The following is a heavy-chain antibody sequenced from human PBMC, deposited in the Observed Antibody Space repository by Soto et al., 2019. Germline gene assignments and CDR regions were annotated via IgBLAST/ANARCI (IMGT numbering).Heavy chain of an antibody. J-gene: IGHJ4*02. Sequence: QVQLQESGPGLVKPSQTLSLTCTVSGGSFSSAAYYWSWIRQHPGKGPEWIGYIYYTGSTSYTPSLKSRVSISIDTSKNQFSLQLTSVTAADTAVYSCARCVYYDSSGYYPYYFDYWGQGTLVTVSS. CDR1: GGSFSSAAYY. CDR3: ARCVYYDSSGYYPYYFDY. D-gene: IGHD3-22*01. V-gene: IGHV4-31*03. CDR2: IYYTGST.